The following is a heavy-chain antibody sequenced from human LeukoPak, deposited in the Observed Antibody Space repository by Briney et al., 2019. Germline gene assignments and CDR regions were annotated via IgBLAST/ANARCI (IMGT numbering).Heavy chain of an antibody. Sequence: PSETLSLTCSVSGGSISSSSYYWGWIRQPPGKGLEWIGTIYYSGSTYYNPSLKSRVTISVDTSKNQFCLKLSSVTAADTAVYYCARVGFCSGGSCLSFDYWGQGTLVTVSS. CDR1: GGSISSSSYY. J-gene: IGHJ4*02. CDR2: IYYSGST. V-gene: IGHV4-39*01. CDR3: ARVGFCSGGSCLSFDY. D-gene: IGHD2-15*01.